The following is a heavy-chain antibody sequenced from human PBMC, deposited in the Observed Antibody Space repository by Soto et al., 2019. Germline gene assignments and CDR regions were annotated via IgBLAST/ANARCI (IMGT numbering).Heavy chain of an antibody. V-gene: IGHV3-9*01. J-gene: IGHJ4*02. CDR3: AKENDLDRDGPFDY. Sequence: EVQLVESGGGSVQPGRSLRLSCAASGFSIDDYGMHWVRQGPGKGLVWVSGISWNSGDIYYADSVKGRFTISRDNAKRSLYLQMNSLRTEDTALYYCAKENDLDRDGPFDYWGQGIVVTVSS. CDR2: ISWNSGDI. CDR1: GFSIDDYG. D-gene: IGHD2-2*03.